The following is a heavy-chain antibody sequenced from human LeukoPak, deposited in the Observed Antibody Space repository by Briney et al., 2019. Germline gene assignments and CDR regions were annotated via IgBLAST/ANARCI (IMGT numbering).Heavy chain of an antibody. Sequence: SETLSLTCTVSGGSISSYYWSWIRQPAGKRLEWIGRIYTSGSTDYNPSLKSPVTMSIDTSKSQFSLKLSSVTAADTAVYYCARGGVVRGSGFDVWGQGTMVTVSS. CDR1: GGSISSYY. CDR3: ARGGVVRGSGFDV. D-gene: IGHD3-10*01. V-gene: IGHV4-4*07. J-gene: IGHJ3*01. CDR2: IYTSGST.